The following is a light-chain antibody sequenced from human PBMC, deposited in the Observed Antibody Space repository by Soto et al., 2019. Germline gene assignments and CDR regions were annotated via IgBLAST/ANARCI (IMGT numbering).Light chain of an antibody. Sequence: IMLTQSPATLSLTPGERATLSCRASQSVSSYLAWYQQKPGQAPRLLIYGASSRATGIPARISGSGSGTDFTLTISSLEPEDFAVYYCQHRNNRPFSFGPGTKVDIK. CDR3: QHRNNRPFS. V-gene: IGKV3-11*01. CDR2: GAS. CDR1: QSVSSY. J-gene: IGKJ3*01.